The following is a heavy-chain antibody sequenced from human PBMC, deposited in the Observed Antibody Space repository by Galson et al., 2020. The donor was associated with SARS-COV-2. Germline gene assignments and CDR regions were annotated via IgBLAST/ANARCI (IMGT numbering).Heavy chain of an antibody. Sequence: SETLSLTCTVSGYSVSTTNYWGWVRQPPGRGLEWIRSDYPSGTTYYNPSLKSRVTISVDTSKNQFSLRLDSVTAAATALYYFARQGVTMIVVVTVPGWFFDLWGRGTLVSVSS. J-gene: IGHJ2*01. D-gene: IGHD3-22*01. CDR1: GYSVSTTNY. V-gene: IGHV4-38-2*02. CDR2: DYPSGTT. CDR3: ARQGVTMIVVVTVPGWFFDL.